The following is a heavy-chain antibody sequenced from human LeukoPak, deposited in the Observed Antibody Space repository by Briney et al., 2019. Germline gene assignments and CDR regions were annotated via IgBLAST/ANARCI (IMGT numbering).Heavy chain of an antibody. CDR3: ARPIIGVLRFLEWLPKYYYYYYMDV. CDR1: GYTFTSYD. J-gene: IGHJ6*03. CDR2: MNPNSGNT. D-gene: IGHD3-3*01. Sequence: GASVKVSCKASGYTFTSYDINWVRQATGQGLEWMGWMNPNSGNTGYAQKFQGRVTITRNTSISTAYMELSSPRSEDTAVYYCARPIIGVLRFLEWLPKYYYYYYMDVWGKGTTVTVSS. V-gene: IGHV1-8*03.